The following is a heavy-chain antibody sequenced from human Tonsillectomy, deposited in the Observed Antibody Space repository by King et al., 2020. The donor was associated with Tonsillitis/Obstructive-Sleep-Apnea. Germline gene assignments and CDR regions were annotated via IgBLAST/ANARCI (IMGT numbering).Heavy chain of an antibody. Sequence: QLVQSGAGVKKPGASVKVSCKASGFTFAIHGISWVRQAPGQGLEWVGWITPYNGNTDYAQKLQGRVTMTTDTSTSTAYMELESLRSGDTAVYYCARKGGWCCGMDVGRQGTTVTVS. D-gene: IGHD6-19*01. V-gene: IGHV1-18*01. J-gene: IGHJ6*02. CDR3: ARKGGWCCGMDV. CDR1: GFTFAIHG. CDR2: ITPYNGNT.